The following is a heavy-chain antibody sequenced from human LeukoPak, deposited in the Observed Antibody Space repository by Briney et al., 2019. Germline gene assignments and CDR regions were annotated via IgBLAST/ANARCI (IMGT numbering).Heavy chain of an antibody. CDR2: INEDGNEK. CDR1: GLTFGRFW. J-gene: IGHJ4*02. CDR3: ATLSYRRFDY. V-gene: IGHV3-7*01. D-gene: IGHD1-14*01. Sequence: PGGSLRLSCAASGLTFGRFWMIWIRQAPGKGLEWVATINEDGNEKWYADSVKGRFTISRDNARNSLYLQMNSLRAEDTAVYYCATLSYRRFDYWGQGALVTVSS.